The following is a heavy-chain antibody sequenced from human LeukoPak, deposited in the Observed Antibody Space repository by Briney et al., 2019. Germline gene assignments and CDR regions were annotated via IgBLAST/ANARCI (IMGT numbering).Heavy chain of an antibody. CDR2: IYYSGST. Sequence: SETLSLTCTVSGGSVNSSIYYWTWIRQPPGKGLEWIGYIYYSGSTNYNPSLKSRVTISVDTSKNQFSLKLSSVTAADTAVYYCAREREGGCPDYWGQGTLVTVSS. J-gene: IGHJ4*02. CDR1: GGSVNSSIYY. V-gene: IGHV4-61*01. CDR3: AREREGGCPDY. D-gene: IGHD6-19*01.